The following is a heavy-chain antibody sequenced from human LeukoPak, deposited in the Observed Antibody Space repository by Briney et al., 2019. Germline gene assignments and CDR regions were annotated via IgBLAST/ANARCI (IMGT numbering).Heavy chain of an antibody. CDR1: GFIFNNYA. J-gene: IGHJ4*02. CDR3: AKDNRRHYTSGPNPDSLH. Sequence: GGSLRLSCAGSGFIFNNYAMHWVRQPPGKGLEWVSGISWNSGSIDDADSVKGRFTISRDNAKNSLYLQMNSLRVEDTAFYYCAKDNRRHYTSGPNPDSLHWGQGALVTVSS. D-gene: IGHD6-19*01. V-gene: IGHV3-9*01. CDR2: ISWNSGSI.